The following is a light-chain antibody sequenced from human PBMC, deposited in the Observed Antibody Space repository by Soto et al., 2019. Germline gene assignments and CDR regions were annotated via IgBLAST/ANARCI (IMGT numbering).Light chain of an antibody. CDR2: KAS. J-gene: IGKJ1*01. CDR1: QSIISW. V-gene: IGKV1-5*03. CDR3: QEYNSHSGG. Sequence: DIQMTQFPSTLSASVGDRVAITCRASQSIISWLAWYQQKPGKAPKVLIYKASSLESGVPSRFSGSGSETEFTLTISRLQPDDFATYYCQEYNSHSGGFGQGTKVDIK.